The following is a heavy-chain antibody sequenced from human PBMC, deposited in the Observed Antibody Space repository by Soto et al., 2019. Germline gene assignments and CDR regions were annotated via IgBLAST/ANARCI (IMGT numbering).Heavy chain of an antibody. Sequence: QLQLQKSGPGQVRPSETLSLTCIVSGVSVRSYTWSWVRQPANKGLEWIGRVFSSVSATYNPSLKSRVSISMDTPENRISLKLDSVTAADAGVYFCARDGMTTGDTWGPGTLVTVSS. CDR2: VFSSVSA. CDR1: GVSVRSYT. CDR3: ARDGMTTGDT. J-gene: IGHJ4*02. V-gene: IGHV4-4*07. D-gene: IGHD2-21*02.